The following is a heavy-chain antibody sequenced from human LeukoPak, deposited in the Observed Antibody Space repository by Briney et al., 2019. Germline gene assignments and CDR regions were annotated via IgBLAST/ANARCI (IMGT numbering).Heavy chain of an antibody. CDR2: IRYDGSNK. CDR1: GFTFSSYG. CDR3: ARDAIEQNYYYYMDV. Sequence: PGGSLRLSCAASGFTFSSYGMHWVRQAPGKGLEWVAFIRYDGSNKYYADSVKGRITISRDNSKNTLYLQMNSLRAEDTAVYYCARDAIEQNYYYYMDVWGKGTTVTVSS. D-gene: IGHD1/OR15-1a*01. V-gene: IGHV3-30*02. J-gene: IGHJ6*03.